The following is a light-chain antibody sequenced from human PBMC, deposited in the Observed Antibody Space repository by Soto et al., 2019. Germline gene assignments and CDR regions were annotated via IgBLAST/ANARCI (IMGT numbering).Light chain of an antibody. CDR1: QSVSSY. Sequence: EIVLTQSPATLSLSPGERATLSCRASQSVSSYLACYQQKPGQAPTLLIYDASNRATSIPPRFSGSGSRTDITLTISSLEPEDFAVYYCQQRSNWLFTFGPGTKVDIK. J-gene: IGKJ3*01. CDR3: QQRSNWLFT. CDR2: DAS. V-gene: IGKV3-11*01.